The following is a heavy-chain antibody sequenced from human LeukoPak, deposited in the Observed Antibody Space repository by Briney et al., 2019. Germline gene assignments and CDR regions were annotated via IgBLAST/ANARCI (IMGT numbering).Heavy chain of an antibody. J-gene: IGHJ5*02. CDR3: ARGVGSGWYNWFDP. Sequence: ASVKVSCKASGYTFTGYYMHWVRQAPGQGLEWMGWINPNSGGTNYPQKFQGRVTMTRDTSISTAYMELSRLRSDDTAVYYCARGVGSGWYNWFDPWGQGTLVTVSS. D-gene: IGHD6-19*01. CDR2: INPNSGGT. V-gene: IGHV1-2*02. CDR1: GYTFTGYY.